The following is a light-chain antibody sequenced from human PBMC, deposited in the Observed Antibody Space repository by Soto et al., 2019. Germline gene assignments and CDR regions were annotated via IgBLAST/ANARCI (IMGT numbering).Light chain of an antibody. CDR3: FSYTSSGTYV. J-gene: IGLJ1*01. Sequence: QSVLTQPASVSGSPGQSITISCTGTSSDFGNYKYVSWYQQHPGKAPKLMIYEASNRPSGVSNRFSGSKSGNTASLTISGLQAEDETDYYCFSYTSSGTYVFGTGTKVTVL. CDR1: SSDFGNYKY. CDR2: EAS. V-gene: IGLV2-14*01.